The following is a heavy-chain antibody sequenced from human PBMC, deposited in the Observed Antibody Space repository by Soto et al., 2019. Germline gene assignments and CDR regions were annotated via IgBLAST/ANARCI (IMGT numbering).Heavy chain of an antibody. D-gene: IGHD6-19*01. CDR3: ARGVAGSGFDL. CDR1: GDSVSSNTAA. CDR2: TYYRSNWRH. V-gene: IGHV6-1*01. Sequence: LSQTLSLPCAISGDSVSSNTAAWNWISSSPSRGLEWLGRTYYRSNWRHDYAVSVKSRITFNPDTSKNHFSLQLNSVTPDDTAVYYCARGVAGSGFDLWGQGTLVTVSS. J-gene: IGHJ4*02.